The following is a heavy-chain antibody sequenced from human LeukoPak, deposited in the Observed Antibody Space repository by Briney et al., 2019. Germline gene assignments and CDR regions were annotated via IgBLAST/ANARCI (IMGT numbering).Heavy chain of an antibody. Sequence: PGGSLRPSCEASGFTFSSYWWTWVREVLGKGLEGVANIKQDGSEKYYVDSVKGRFTISRDNAKNSLYLQMNSLRAEDTAVYYCARDYPDYYYGKDVWGQGTTVTVPS. V-gene: IGHV3-7*01. J-gene: IGHJ6*02. CDR2: IKQDGSEK. CDR1: GFTFSSYW. CDR3: ARDYPDYYYGKDV.